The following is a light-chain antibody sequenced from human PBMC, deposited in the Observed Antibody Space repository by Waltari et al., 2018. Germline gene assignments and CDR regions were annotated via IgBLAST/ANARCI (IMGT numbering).Light chain of an antibody. V-gene: IGKV4-1*01. J-gene: IGKJ1*01. CDR1: QSVLYRSNNYNY. CDR2: WAS. CDR3: QQYYSVPPT. Sequence: DIVMTQSPDSLAVSLGERATINCKSSQSVLYRSNNYNYLAWYQQKPGQPPKLLIYWASTRESGVPGRFSGSGSGTDFTLTISSLQAEDVAVYYCQQYYSVPPTFGQGTKVEI.